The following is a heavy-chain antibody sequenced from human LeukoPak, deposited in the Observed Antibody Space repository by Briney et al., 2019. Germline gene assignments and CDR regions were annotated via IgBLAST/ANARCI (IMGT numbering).Heavy chain of an antibody. J-gene: IGHJ4*02. CDR2: IRQDGDTK. Sequence: GGSLRLSCAASVFPFNAFWMTWVHQAPGKGLAWVANIRQDGDTKYYVDSVKGRFTISRDNAMNSLYLQMNSLRAEDTAIYYCARALPYGTTWYGRSDFWGQGTLVTVSS. CDR1: VFPFNAFW. CDR3: ARALPYGTTWYGRSDF. V-gene: IGHV3-7*03. D-gene: IGHD6-13*01.